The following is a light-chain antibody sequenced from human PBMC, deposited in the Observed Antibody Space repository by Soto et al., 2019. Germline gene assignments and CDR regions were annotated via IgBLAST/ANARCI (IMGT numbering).Light chain of an antibody. CDR2: GAS. J-gene: IGKJ3*01. CDR3: QQYGRSPDLFT. Sequence: ENVLTQSPGTLSLSPGDRATLSCRASQSVSSSFLAWYQQKPGQAPRLLIYGASNRAGGIPHRFSGSGSGTDFTLTITRLEPGDFAVYYCQQYGRSPDLFTFGPGTKVEIK. CDR1: QSVSSSF. V-gene: IGKV3-20*01.